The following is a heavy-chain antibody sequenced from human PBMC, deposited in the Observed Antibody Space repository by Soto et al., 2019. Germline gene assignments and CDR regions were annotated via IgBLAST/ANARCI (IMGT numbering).Heavy chain of an antibody. CDR3: ASHGDYAWFDP. CDR1: GGSISSYY. Sequence: SETLSLTCTVSGGSISSYYWSWIRQPPGKGLEWIGYIYYSGSTNYNPSLKSRVTISVDTSKNQFSLKLSSVTAADTAVYYCASHGDYAWFDPWGQGTLVTVSS. V-gene: IGHV4-59*01. CDR2: IYYSGST. J-gene: IGHJ5*02. D-gene: IGHD4-17*01.